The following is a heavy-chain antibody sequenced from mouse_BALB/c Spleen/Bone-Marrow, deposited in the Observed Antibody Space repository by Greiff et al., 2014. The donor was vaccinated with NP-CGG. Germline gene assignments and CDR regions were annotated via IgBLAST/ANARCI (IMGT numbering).Heavy chain of an antibody. V-gene: IGHV1S130*01. D-gene: IGHD2-14*01. CDR3: ARGDPYYRYSDY. CDR1: GYTFTSSW. J-gene: IGHJ2*01. Sequence: VHLVESGSVLVRPGASVKLSCKASGYTFTSSWMHWAKQRPGQGLEWIGEIHPNSGNTNYNEKFKGKATLTVDTSSSTAYVDLSSLTSEDSAVYYCARGDPYYRYSDYWGQGTTLTVSS. CDR2: IHPNSGNT.